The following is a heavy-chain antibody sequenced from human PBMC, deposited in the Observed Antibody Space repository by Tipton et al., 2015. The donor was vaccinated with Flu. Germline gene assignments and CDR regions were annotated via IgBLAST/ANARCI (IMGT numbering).Heavy chain of an antibody. V-gene: IGHV1-8*01. CDR3: ASLGYDFWSGYSNWFAP. D-gene: IGHD3-3*01. CDR2: TNPNSGNT. Sequence: QSGPEVKKPGASVKVSCKASGYTFTSYDINWVRQATGQGLEWMGWTNPNSGNTGYAQKFQGRVTMTRNTSISTAYMELSSLGSEDTAVYYCASLGYDFWSGYSNWFAPLGQGTLGPVSP. CDR1: GYTFTSYD. J-gene: IGHJ5*02.